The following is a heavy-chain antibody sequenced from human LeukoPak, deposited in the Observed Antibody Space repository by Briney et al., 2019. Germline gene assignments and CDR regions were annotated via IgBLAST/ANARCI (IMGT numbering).Heavy chain of an antibody. Sequence: ASVKVSCKASGYTFTTYGISWVRQAPGQGLEWMGWISAYNGNTNCAQKPQGRVTMTTDTSTRTAYMELRSLRSDDTAVYYCARDRVVNSKAPGGETVDYWGQGTRVTVSS. V-gene: IGHV1-18*01. CDR2: ISAYNGNT. J-gene: IGHJ4*02. D-gene: IGHD4-4*01. CDR3: ARDRVVNSKAPGGETVDY. CDR1: GYTFTTYG.